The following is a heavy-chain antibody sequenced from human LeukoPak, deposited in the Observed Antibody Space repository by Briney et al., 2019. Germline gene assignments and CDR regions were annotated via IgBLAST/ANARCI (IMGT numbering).Heavy chain of an antibody. CDR3: ARAYQTLPAGY. D-gene: IGHD2-2*01. CDR1: GFTFTSYW. CDR2: INSDGSST. Sequence: GGSLRLSCAASGFTFTSYWMHWVRQAPGKGLVWVSRINSDGSSTTYADSAKGRFTMSRDNAKNTLYLQMNSLRAEDTAVYFCARAYQTLPAGYWGQGTLVTVSS. J-gene: IGHJ4*02. V-gene: IGHV3-74*01.